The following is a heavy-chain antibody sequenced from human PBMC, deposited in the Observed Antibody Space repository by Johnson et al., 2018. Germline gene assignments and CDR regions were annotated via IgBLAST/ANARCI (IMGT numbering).Heavy chain of an antibody. Sequence: VPLVQSGGGLVKPGGSLRLSCAASGFTLSNAWMNWVRQATGKGLAWVGRIKSKTDGGTPDYAEPVKGRFTTARDDSKNTLSLQMNGLKPEDTAVYYCTGRVVVAANYAFDIWGQGTMVTVSS. D-gene: IGHD2-15*01. J-gene: IGHJ3*02. CDR2: IKSKTDGGTP. V-gene: IGHV3-15*07. CDR1: GFTLSNAW. CDR3: TGRVVVAANYAFDI.